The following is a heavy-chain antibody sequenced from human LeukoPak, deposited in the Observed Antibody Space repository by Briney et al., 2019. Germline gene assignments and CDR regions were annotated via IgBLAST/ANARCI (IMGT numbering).Heavy chain of an antibody. Sequence: GGSLRLSCAASGFTFSSYWISWVRQAPEKGLEWVANINQGGSEKYYVDSVRGRFTISRDNAKSSLYLQMNSLRADDTAVYYCARDVTALDSWGQGTLVTVSS. V-gene: IGHV3-7*01. D-gene: IGHD2-2*01. CDR3: ARDVTALDS. CDR1: GFTFSSYW. J-gene: IGHJ4*02. CDR2: INQGGSEK.